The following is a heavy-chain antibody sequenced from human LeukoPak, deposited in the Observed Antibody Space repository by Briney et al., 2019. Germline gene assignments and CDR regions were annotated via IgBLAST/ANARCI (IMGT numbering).Heavy chain of an antibody. Sequence: GGSLRLSCAASGFTFSSYWMHWVRQAPGKGLVWVSRINSDGSSTSYADSVKGRFTISRDNAKNTLYLQMNSLRAEDTAVYYCARSRAFIALGYWGQGTLVTVSS. CDR1: GFTFSSYW. CDR3: ARSRAFIALGY. J-gene: IGHJ4*02. V-gene: IGHV3-74*01. CDR2: INSDGSST. D-gene: IGHD6-13*01.